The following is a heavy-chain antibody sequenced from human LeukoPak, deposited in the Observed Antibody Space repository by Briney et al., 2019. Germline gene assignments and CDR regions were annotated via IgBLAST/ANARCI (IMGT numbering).Heavy chain of an antibody. CDR3: ASYSRYCSSTSCPRGVDY. Sequence: GGSLRLSCAASGFTFSSYSMNWVRQAPGKGLEWVSSISSSSSYMYYADSVKGRFTISRDNAKNSLYLQMNSLRAEDTAVYYCASYSRYCSSTSCPRGVDYWGQGTLVTVSS. CDR2: ISSSSSYM. D-gene: IGHD2-2*01. V-gene: IGHV3-21*01. CDR1: GFTFSSYS. J-gene: IGHJ4*02.